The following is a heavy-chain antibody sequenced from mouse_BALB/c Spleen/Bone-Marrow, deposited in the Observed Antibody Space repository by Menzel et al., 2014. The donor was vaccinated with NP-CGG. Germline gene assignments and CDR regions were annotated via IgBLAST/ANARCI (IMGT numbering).Heavy chain of an antibody. Sequence: QMQLKHSGAELVKPGASVKLSCKASGYTFTSYYMYWVKQRPGQGLEWIGEINPSNGGTNFNEKFKSKATLTVDKSSSTAYMQLSSLTSEDSAVYYCTRSYYGNYFDVWGAGTTVTVSS. CDR2: INPSNGGT. CDR1: GYTFTSYY. D-gene: IGHD2-1*01. V-gene: IGHV1S81*02. CDR3: TRSYYGNYFDV. J-gene: IGHJ1*01.